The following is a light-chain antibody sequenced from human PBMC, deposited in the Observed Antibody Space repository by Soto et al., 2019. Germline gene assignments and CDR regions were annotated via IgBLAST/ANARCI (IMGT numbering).Light chain of an antibody. J-gene: IGLJ3*02. CDR1: SSNIGSNY. Sequence: QSVLTQPPSASGTPGQRVTISCSGSSSNIGSNYVYWYQQLPGTAPKLLIYRNNQRPSGVPDRFSGSKSGTSASPAISGLRSEDEADYYCAAWDDSLSGRVFGGGTQLTV. V-gene: IGLV1-47*01. CDR3: AAWDDSLSGRV. CDR2: RNN.